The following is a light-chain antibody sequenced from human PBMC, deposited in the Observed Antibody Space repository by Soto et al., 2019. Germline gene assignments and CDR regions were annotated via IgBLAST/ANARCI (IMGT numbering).Light chain of an antibody. V-gene: IGKV2-28*01. Sequence: VMTHSPLSLPVTPGEPASISCRSSQSLLHSNGYNYLDWYLQKPGQSPQVLIYLGSNRASGVPARFSGSGSGTDFTLKISRVEAEDVGVYYCMQALQTPTFGGGTKVEIK. CDR2: LGS. CDR3: MQALQTPT. J-gene: IGKJ4*01. CDR1: QSLLHSNGYNY.